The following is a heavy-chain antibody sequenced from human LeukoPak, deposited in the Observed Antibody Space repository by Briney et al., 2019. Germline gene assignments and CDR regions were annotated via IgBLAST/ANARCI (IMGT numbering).Heavy chain of an antibody. Sequence: GESLKISCKGSGYSFTNYWIGWVRQMPGTGLEWMGIIYPGDSDTTYSPSFQGQVTISADKSISTAYLQWSSLKASDTAMYYCARRDGYCSSTSCYADYYYGMDVWGQGTTVTVSS. D-gene: IGHD2-2*01. J-gene: IGHJ6*02. V-gene: IGHV5-51*01. CDR2: IYPGDSDT. CDR3: ARRDGYCSSTSCYADYYYGMDV. CDR1: GYSFTNYW.